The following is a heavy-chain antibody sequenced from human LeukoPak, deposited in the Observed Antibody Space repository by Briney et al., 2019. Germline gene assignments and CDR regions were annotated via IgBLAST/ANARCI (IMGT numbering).Heavy chain of an antibody. V-gene: IGHV1-18*01. D-gene: IGHD1-26*01. J-gene: IGHJ4*02. CDR1: GYTFTKYG. Sequence: ASVKVSCKASGYTFTKYGISWERQAPGQGLEWMGWISAYNGNTNYAQKLQGRVTMTTDTSTSTAFMELRSLRSDDTAVYYCAREPLVVGATVDYWGQGTLVTVSS. CDR3: AREPLVVGATVDY. CDR2: ISAYNGNT.